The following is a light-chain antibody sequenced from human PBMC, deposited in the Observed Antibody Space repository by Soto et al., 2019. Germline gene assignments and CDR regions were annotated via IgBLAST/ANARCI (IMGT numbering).Light chain of an antibody. CDR1: QSVSSN. Sequence: EIVMTQSPATLSVSLGERATLSCRASQSVSSNLAWYQQKPGQAPRLLIYGASTRATGIPARFSGSGSGTEFTLTISSLQSEDFAFYYCQQYDNWPPGTFGRGTKVDIK. CDR2: GAS. J-gene: IGKJ1*01. CDR3: QQYDNWPPGT. V-gene: IGKV3-15*01.